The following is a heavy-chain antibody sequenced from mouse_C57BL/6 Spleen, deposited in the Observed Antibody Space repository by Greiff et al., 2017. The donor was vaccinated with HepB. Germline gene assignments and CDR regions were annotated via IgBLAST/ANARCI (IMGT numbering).Heavy chain of an antibody. V-gene: IGHV1-62-2*01. CDR2: FYPGSGSI. D-gene: IGHD1-1*01. CDR3: ARHEDKRYLGYAMDY. CDR1: GYTFTEYT. J-gene: IGHJ4*01. Sequence: QVHVKQSGAELVKPGASVKLSCKASGYTFTEYTIHWVKQRSGQGLEWIGWFYPGSGSIKYNEKFKDKATLTADKSSSTVYMELSRLTSEDSAVYFCARHEDKRYLGYAMDYWGQGTSVTVSS.